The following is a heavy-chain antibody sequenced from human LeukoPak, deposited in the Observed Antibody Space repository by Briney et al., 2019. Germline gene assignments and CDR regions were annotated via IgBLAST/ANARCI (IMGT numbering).Heavy chain of an antibody. J-gene: IGHJ5*02. V-gene: IGHV4-61*02. CDR3: ARGSSGHSGNWFDP. CDR1: GGSISSGSYY. Sequence: SETLSLTCTVSGGSISSGSYYWSWIRQPAGKGLEWIGRIYTSGSTNYNPSLKSRVTISVDTSKNQFSLKLSSVTAADTAVYYCARGSSGHSGNWFDPWGQGTLVTVSS. CDR2: IYTSGST. D-gene: IGHD6-13*01.